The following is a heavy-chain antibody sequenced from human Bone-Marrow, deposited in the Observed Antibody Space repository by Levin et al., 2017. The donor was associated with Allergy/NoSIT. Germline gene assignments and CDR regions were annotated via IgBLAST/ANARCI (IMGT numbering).Heavy chain of an antibody. Sequence: GGSLRLSCAASGFTFSSYGMHWVRQAPGKGLEWVAVISYDGSNKYYADSVKGRFTISGDNSKNTLYLQMNSLRAEDTAVYYCAKDGIAAPVVAKRDYYGMDVWGQGTTVTVSS. V-gene: IGHV3-30*18. D-gene: IGHD6-6*01. CDR3: AKDGIAAPVVAKRDYYGMDV. J-gene: IGHJ6*02. CDR1: GFTFSSYG. CDR2: ISYDGSNK.